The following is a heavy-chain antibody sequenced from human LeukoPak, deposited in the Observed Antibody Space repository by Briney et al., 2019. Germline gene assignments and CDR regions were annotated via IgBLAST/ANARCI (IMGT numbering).Heavy chain of an antibody. CDR1: GFTFSSYG. J-gene: IGHJ4*02. CDR2: IKSDGSST. Sequence: TGGSLRLSCAASGFTFSSYGMHWVRQAPGKGLEWVSCIKSDGSSTTYADSVKGRFTISRDNAKNTLHLQMNSLRAEDTAVYYCARDSSSWYYDYWGQGTLVTVSS. V-gene: IGHV3-74*03. D-gene: IGHD6-13*01. CDR3: ARDSSSWYYDY.